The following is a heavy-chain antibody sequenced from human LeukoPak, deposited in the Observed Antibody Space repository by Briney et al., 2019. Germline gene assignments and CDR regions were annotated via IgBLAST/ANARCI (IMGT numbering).Heavy chain of an antibody. J-gene: IGHJ6*03. D-gene: IGHD5/OR15-5a*01. CDR1: GFTFDDYG. Sequence: GGSLRLSCAASGFTFDDYGMNWVRQAPGKGLEWVSGINWNGGSTGYADSVKGRFTISRDNAKNSLYLQMNSLRAEDTALYYCARVYELREEDYYYYYMDVWGKGPRSPSP. V-gene: IGHV3-20*04. CDR3: ARVYELREEDYYYYYMDV. CDR2: INWNGGST.